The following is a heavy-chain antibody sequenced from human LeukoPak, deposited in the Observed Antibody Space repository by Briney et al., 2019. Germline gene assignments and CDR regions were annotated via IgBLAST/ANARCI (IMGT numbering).Heavy chain of an antibody. J-gene: IGHJ6*02. D-gene: IGHD4-17*01. CDR1: GYTFTGYY. Sequence: ASVKVSCKASGYTFTGYYMHWVRQAPGQGLEWMGWINPNSGGTNYAQKFQGWVTMTRDTSISTAHMELSRLRSDDTAVYYCARDMGRGTVTTDYYYYYGMDVWGQGTTVTVSS. V-gene: IGHV1-2*04. CDR2: INPNSGGT. CDR3: ARDMGRGTVTTDYYYYYGMDV.